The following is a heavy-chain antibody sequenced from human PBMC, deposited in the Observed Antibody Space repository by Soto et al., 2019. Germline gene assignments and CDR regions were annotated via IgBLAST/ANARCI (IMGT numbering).Heavy chain of an antibody. J-gene: IGHJ4*02. CDR2: IYYSGST. CDR1: GGSVSSGSYY. D-gene: IGHD6-13*01. CDR3: ATSYGNAWYTY. V-gene: IGHV4-61*01. Sequence: SETLSLTCTVSGGSVSSGSYYWSWIRQPPGKGLEWIGYIYYSGSTNYNPSLKSRLTISVDTSKNQFTLKLTSVTAADTAVYYCATSYGNAWYTYWGQGTQVTVSS.